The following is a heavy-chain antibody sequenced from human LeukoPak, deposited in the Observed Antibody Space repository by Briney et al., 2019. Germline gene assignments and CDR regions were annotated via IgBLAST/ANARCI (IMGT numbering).Heavy chain of an antibody. CDR3: ARDGKRDSVY. CDR2: ISSSSSYI. V-gene: IGHV3-21*01. CDR1: GFTFSRFW. J-gene: IGHJ4*02. D-gene: IGHD5/OR15-5a*01. Sequence: GGSLRLSCAASGFTFSRFWMNWVRQAPGKGLEWVSSISSSSSYIYYADSVKGRFTISRDNAKNSLYLQMNSLRAEDTAVYYCARDGKRDSVYWGQGTLVTVSS.